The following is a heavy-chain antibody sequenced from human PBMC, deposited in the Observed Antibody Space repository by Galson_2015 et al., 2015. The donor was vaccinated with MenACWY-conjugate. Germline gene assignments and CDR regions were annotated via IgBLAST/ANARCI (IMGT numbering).Heavy chain of an antibody. Sequence: QSGAEVKKPGESLKISCKGSGYSFTNYWIAWVRQMPGKGLEWVGLIDPVNSNIRYSPSFQGQVTISADKSISTAYLQWNSLQASDTAMYYCARHPPGGRGMDVWGQGTTVTVS. V-gene: IGHV5-51*01. CDR2: IDPVNSNI. CDR1: GYSFTNYW. CDR3: ARHPPGGRGMDV. J-gene: IGHJ6*02. D-gene: IGHD1-26*01.